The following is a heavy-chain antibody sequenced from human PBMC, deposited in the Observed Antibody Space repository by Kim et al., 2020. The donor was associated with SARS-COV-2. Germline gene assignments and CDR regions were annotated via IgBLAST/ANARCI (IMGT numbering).Heavy chain of an antibody. Sequence: GSTYYNPSLKSRVPISVDTSKNQFSLMRSYVTAADTAVYYCASREMATIMAFDYWGQGTLVTVSS. D-gene: IGHD5-12*01. J-gene: IGHJ4*02. CDR2: GST. V-gene: IGHV4-39*01. CDR3: ASREMATIMAFDY.